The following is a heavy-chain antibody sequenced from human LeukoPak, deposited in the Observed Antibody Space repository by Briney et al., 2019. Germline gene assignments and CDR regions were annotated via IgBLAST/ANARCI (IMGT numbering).Heavy chain of an antibody. CDR3: ARSFCSTTTCFDP. D-gene: IGHD2-2*01. CDR1: GFSFCIYT. J-gene: IGHJ5*02. Sequence: GGSLRLSCAASGFSFCIYTMSWVRQAPGKGLEWVSSISSSSSYIYYADSVKGRFTISRDNGKKSVFLQMNSLRAEDTGVSFCARSFCSTTTCFDPWGQGTLVTVSS. CDR2: ISSSSSYI. V-gene: IGHV3-21*01.